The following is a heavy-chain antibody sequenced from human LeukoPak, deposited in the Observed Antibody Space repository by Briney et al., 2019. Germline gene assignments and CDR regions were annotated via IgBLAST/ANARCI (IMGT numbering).Heavy chain of an antibody. CDR1: GGSFSGYY. J-gene: IGHJ4*02. D-gene: IGHD2-15*01. Sequence: PSETLSLTCAVYGGSFSGYYWSWIRQPPVKGLEWIGEINHSGSTNYNPSLESRVSISVDTSRNQFSLKLSSVTAADTAVYYCARRDYCSGGSCYGYWGQGTLVTVSS. CDR3: ARRDYCSGGSCYGY. V-gene: IGHV4-34*01. CDR2: INHSGST.